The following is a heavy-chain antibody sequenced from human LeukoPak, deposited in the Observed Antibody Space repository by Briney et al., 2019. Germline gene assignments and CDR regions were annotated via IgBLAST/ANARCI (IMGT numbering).Heavy chain of an antibody. D-gene: IGHD4/OR15-4a*01. V-gene: IGHV3-21*01. CDR3: ARETEPLDYGDSTNLDY. Sequence: GGSLILSCAASGFTFSSYSMNWVRQAPGKGLEWVAFIGSRTGNIYYADSVKGRFSISRDNAKDSVYLQMNSLRADDTAVYYCARETEPLDYGDSTNLDYWGQGTLVIVSS. CDR1: GFTFSSYS. CDR2: IGSRTGNI. J-gene: IGHJ4*02.